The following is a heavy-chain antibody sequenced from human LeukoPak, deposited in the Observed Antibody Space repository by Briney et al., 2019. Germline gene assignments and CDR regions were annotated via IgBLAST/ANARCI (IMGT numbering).Heavy chain of an antibody. Sequence: SETLSLTCAVYGGSFSGYYWSWIRQPPGKGLEWIGYIYYSGSTNYNPSLKSRVTISVDTSKNQFSLKLSSVTAADTAVYYCARDVIGAMNWFDPWGQGTLVTVSS. CDR2: IYYSGST. D-gene: IGHD3-3*01. CDR1: GGSFSGYY. CDR3: ARDVIGAMNWFDP. J-gene: IGHJ5*02. V-gene: IGHV4-59*01.